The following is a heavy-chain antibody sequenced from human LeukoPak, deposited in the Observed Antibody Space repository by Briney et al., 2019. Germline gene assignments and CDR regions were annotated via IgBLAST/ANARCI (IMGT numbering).Heavy chain of an antibody. J-gene: IGHJ2*01. CDR2: IYYSGRP. D-gene: IGHD4-17*01. CDR1: GGSISTYF. Sequence: SETLSLTCTVSGGSISTYFWSWIRQPPGKGLEWIGYIYYSGRPYFNPSLKSRVTISADTSNNQLSLSLSSVTAADTAVYYCARGLRAFWYFDLWGRGTLVSVSS. V-gene: IGHV4-59*08. CDR3: ARGLRAFWYFDL.